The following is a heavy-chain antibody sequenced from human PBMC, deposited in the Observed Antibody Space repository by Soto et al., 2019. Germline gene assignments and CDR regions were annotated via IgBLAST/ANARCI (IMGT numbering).Heavy chain of an antibody. V-gene: IGHV3-23*01. CDR3: AKDQFDWLYNWFDP. J-gene: IGHJ5*02. D-gene: IGHD3-9*01. Sequence: EVQLLESGGGLVRPGGSLRLSCAASGFTFRSYAMSWVRQAPGKGLEWVSGISGSGGRTYYADSVKGRFTISRDNSKNTLSLQMNSLRADDTAVYYCAKDQFDWLYNWFDPWGQGTLVTVSS. CDR1: GFTFRSYA. CDR2: ISGSGGRT.